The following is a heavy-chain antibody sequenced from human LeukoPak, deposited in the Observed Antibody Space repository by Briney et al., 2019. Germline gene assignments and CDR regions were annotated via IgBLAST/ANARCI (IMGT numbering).Heavy chain of an antibody. V-gene: IGHV4-61*02. Sequence: PSETLSLTCTVSGDSISSGDYYWSWIRQPAGKGLEWIGRISSSGSTNYNPSLKSRVTMSLDTSKNQFSLKLSSVTAADTAVYYCARRVAVAGLFDPWGQGTLVTVSS. CDR3: ARRVAVAGLFDP. CDR2: ISSSGST. CDR1: GDSISSGDYY. D-gene: IGHD6-19*01. J-gene: IGHJ5*02.